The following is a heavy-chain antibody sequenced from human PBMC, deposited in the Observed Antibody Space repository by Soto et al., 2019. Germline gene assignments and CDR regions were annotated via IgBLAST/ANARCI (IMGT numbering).Heavy chain of an antibody. V-gene: IGHV3-30-3*01. D-gene: IGHD6-19*01. CDR3: AREMYSSDYFVKGFEP. CDR1: GFSFSSYA. CDR2: ISHDGINK. J-gene: IGHJ5*02. Sequence: QVRLVESGGGVVQPGRSLRLSCTASGFSFSSYAMYWFRQPPGKGLEWVAVISHDGINKHYADSVKGRVTVSRDNSNHSLDLQLNSLRGEDTAMYYCAREMYSSDYFVKGFEPWGQGTLVTVSS.